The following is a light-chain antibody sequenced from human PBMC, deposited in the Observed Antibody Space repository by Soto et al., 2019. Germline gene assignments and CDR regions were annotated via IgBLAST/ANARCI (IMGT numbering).Light chain of an antibody. CDR3: GTWDNSLSAWV. V-gene: IGLV1-51*01. J-gene: IGLJ3*02. Sequence: QSVLTQPPSVSAAPGQKVTISCSGSSSNIGNNYVSWYQQFPGTAPQLLIYDNNKRPSGIPDRFSGSKSGTSATLGITGLQTGDEADYYCGTWDNSLSAWVFGGGIKLTVL. CDR2: DNN. CDR1: SSNIGNNY.